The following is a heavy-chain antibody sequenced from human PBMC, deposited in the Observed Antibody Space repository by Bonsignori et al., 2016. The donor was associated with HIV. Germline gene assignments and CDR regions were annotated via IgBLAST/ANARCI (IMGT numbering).Heavy chain of an antibody. D-gene: IGHD2-8*01. Sequence: PGKALEWLARIDWEDDKYYSTSLKTRLTISKDTSKNQVVLTMTNMDPVDTATYYCARSRGVYYYMDVWGKGTTVTVSS. CDR2: IDWEDDK. CDR3: ARSRGVYYYMDV. V-gene: IGHV2-70*11. J-gene: IGHJ6*03.